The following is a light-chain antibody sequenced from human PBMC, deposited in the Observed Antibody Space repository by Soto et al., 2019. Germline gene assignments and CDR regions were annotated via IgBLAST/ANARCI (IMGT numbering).Light chain of an antibody. Sequence: QSALTQPPSASGSPGQSVTISCTGTSSDVGGYKYVSWYQQHPGKAPKLIIYQVSKRPSGVPGRFSGYKSGNTASLTVSGLQAEDDDDYYCSSYAGSTYVFGTGTKLTVL. CDR2: QVS. CDR3: SSYAGSTYV. CDR1: SSDVGGYKY. J-gene: IGLJ1*01. V-gene: IGLV2-8*01.